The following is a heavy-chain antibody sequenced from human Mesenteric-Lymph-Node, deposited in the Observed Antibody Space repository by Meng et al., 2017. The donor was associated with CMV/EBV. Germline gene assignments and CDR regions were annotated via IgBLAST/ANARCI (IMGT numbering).Heavy chain of an antibody. CDR1: GFTFSTYS. V-gene: IGHV3-48*04. CDR3: ARAGYDTSGYPLEY. CDR2: ISSSSKTI. Sequence: GGSLRLSCAASGFTFSTYSMNWVRQAPGKWLEWVSYISSSSKTIYYADSVKGRFTISRDNAKNSLYVQMDSLRAEDTAVYYCARAGYDTSGYPLEYWGQGTLVTVSS. J-gene: IGHJ4*02. D-gene: IGHD3-22*01.